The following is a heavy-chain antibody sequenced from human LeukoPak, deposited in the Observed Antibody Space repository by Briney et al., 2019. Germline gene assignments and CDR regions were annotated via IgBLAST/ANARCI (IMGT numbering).Heavy chain of an antibody. J-gene: IGHJ3*01. Sequence: ASVKVSCKASGYTFTSYGISWVRQAPGQGLEWMGWISAYNGNTNYAQKLQGRVTMTTDTSTGTAYMELRSLRSDDTAVYFCARDMSTRVTPISYAFDVWGQGTMVIVSS. CDR1: GYTFTSYG. D-gene: IGHD4-23*01. V-gene: IGHV1-18*01. CDR2: ISAYNGNT. CDR3: ARDMSTRVTPISYAFDV.